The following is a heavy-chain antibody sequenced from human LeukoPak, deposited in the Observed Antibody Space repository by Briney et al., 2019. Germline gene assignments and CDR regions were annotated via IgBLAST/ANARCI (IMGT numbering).Heavy chain of an antibody. V-gene: IGHV3-23*01. CDR2: ISGIGGIT. Sequence: GGSLRLSCAASGFTFSTYAMSWVRQAPGKGLEWVSIISGIGGITYYPDSVKGRFTISRDNSKNTLYLQMNSLRAEDTAVYYCAKDAETRDAIVVVAGGFDYWGQGTLVTVSS. CDR1: GFTFSTYA. D-gene: IGHD3-22*01. J-gene: IGHJ4*02. CDR3: AKDAETRDAIVVVAGGFDY.